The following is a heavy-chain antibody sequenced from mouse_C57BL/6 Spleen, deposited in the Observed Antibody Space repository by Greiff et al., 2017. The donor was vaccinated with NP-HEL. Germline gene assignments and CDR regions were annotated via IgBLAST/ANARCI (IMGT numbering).Heavy chain of an antibody. CDR2: IDPSDSET. CDR3: ARDRDYAMDY. J-gene: IGHJ4*01. V-gene: IGHV1-52*01. CDR1: GYTFTSYW. Sequence: VQLMQPGAELVRPGSSVKLSCKASGYTFTSYWMHWVKQRPIQGLEWIGNIDPSDSETHYNQKFKDKATLTVDKSSSTAYMQLSSLTSEDSAVYYCARDRDYAMDYWGQGTSVTVSS.